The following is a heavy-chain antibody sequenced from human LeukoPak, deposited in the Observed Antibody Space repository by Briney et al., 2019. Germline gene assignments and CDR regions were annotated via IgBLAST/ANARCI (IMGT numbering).Heavy chain of an antibody. J-gene: IGHJ2*01. Sequence: PGRSLRLSCAASGFTFDDYAMHWVRQAPGKGLEWVSGISWNSGSIGYADSVKGRFTISRDNAKNSLYLQMNSLRAEDTALYYCAKDISMYSSGWYTFDLWGRGTLVTVSS. D-gene: IGHD6-19*01. CDR3: AKDISMYSSGWYTFDL. CDR2: ISWNSGSI. CDR1: GFTFDDYA. V-gene: IGHV3-9*01.